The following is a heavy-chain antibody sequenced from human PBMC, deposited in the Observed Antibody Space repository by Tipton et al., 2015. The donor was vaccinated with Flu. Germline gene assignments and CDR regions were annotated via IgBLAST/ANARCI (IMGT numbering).Heavy chain of an antibody. CDR1: GYTSTSYD. J-gene: IGHJ4*02. V-gene: IGHV1-8*01. CDR3: ARGISYYGSGSYLY. D-gene: IGHD3-10*01. CDR2: MNPNSGNT. Sequence: QLVQSGPEVKKPGASVKVSCKASGYTSTSYDINWVRQATGQGLEWMGWMNPNSGNTGYAQKFQGRVTMNRNTSISTAYMELSSLRSEDTAVYYCARGISYYGSGSYLYWGQGTLVTVSS.